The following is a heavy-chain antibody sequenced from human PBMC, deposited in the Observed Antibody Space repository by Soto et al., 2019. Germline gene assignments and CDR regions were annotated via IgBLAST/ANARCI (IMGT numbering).Heavy chain of an antibody. CDR1: GASISVFY. V-gene: IGHV4-4*07. J-gene: IGHJ5*02. CDR3: VRDGTKNLRDWFDP. D-gene: IGHD6-13*01. Sequence: SETPCITCTIYGASISVFYWSWIRKSAGKGLEWIGRIYATGTTDYNPSLKSRVMMSVDTSKKQFSLKLRSVTAADTAVYYCVRDGTKNLRDWFDPWGQGISVTVSS. CDR2: IYATGTT.